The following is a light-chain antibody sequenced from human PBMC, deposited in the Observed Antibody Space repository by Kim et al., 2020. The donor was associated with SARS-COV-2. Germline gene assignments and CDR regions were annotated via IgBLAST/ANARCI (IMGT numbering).Light chain of an antibody. Sequence: PGGTAMIARGANGIGSKSVHWYQQKPGQAPVLVIYYDVDRPSGIPERFSGSNSGKTATLTISGVEAGDEADYYCQVWDRVSDHVVFGGGTKLTVL. CDR1: GIGSKS. J-gene: IGLJ2*01. V-gene: IGLV3-21*04. CDR3: QVWDRVSDHVV. CDR2: YDV.